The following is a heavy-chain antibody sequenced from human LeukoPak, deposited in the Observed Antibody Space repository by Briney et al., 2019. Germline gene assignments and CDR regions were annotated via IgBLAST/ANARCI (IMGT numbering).Heavy chain of an antibody. CDR3: ARAHLGMELVPCDY. D-gene: IGHD1-7*01. V-gene: IGHV3-23*01. J-gene: IGHJ4*02. CDR1: GFTFSSDG. CDR2: ISVSGGST. Sequence: GRSLRLSCLSSGFTFSSDGMSSARPAPGKWLDWVSAISVSGGSTYYAHSVKGRFPISRHNSNDMLYLQINSLKAEDTAVYYCARAHLGMELVPCDYWGKGTRVTVSS.